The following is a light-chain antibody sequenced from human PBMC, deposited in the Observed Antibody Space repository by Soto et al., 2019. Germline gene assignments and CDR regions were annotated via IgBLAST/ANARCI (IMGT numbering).Light chain of an antibody. CDR2: KAS. Sequence: DIQMTQSPSSLSASVGDRVTITCQASQDISNFLNWYQQKPGKAPKLLIYKASTLKSGVPSRFGGSGSGTGFTLTISSLQPDDFATYYCQHYNSYSEAFGQGTKVDIK. CDR3: QHYNSYSEA. V-gene: IGKV1-5*03. J-gene: IGKJ1*01. CDR1: QDISNF.